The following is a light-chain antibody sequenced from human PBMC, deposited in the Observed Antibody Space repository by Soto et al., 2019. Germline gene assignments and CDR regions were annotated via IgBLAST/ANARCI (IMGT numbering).Light chain of an antibody. V-gene: IGKV1-9*01. Sequence: IQFTPSPSSLSASVGDRVTITCLASQDSTKYLAWYQQKPGKAPNLLIYDASTLHSGVPSRFSGSGSGTEFTLIISSLQSEDSAVYYCQQYNSWLWTFGQGTKVDIK. CDR2: DAS. CDR3: QQYNSWLWT. CDR1: QDSTKY. J-gene: IGKJ1*01.